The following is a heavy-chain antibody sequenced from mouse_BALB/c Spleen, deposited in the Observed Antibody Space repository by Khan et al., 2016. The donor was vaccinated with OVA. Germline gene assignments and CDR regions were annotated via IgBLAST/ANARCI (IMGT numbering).Heavy chain of an antibody. D-gene: IGHD2-4*01. J-gene: IGHJ3*01. CDR3: ARLDDYDNREGFAN. Sequence: VQLKESGGDFVRPGGSLKLSCAASGFTFSTYGMSWVRQTPDKRLEWVATINTGGAYTYYPDSVKGRFTISRDNATNTLYLQLSSLKSEDTAIYYCARLDDYDNREGFANWGQGTLVIVSA. V-gene: IGHV5-6*01. CDR2: INTGGAYT. CDR1: GFTFSTYG.